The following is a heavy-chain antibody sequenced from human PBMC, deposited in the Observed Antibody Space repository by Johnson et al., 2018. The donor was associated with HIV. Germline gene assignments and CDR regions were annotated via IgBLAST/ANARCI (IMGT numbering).Heavy chain of an antibody. CDR1: GFPFSNYW. D-gene: IGHD1-7*01. CDR2: IKQDGSEK. Sequence: VQLVESGGGLVKPGGSLRLSCVASGFPFSNYWMSWVRQAPGKGLEWLANIKQDGSEKYYVDSVKGRFTISSDNAKNSLYLQRNSLRAEDTAVYYCARGRTGTKYDAFDIWGQGTMVTVSS. J-gene: IGHJ3*02. CDR3: ARGRTGTKYDAFDI. V-gene: IGHV3-7*04.